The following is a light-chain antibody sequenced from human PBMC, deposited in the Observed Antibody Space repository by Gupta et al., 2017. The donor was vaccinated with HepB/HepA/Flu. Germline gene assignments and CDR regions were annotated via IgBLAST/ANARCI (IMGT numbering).Light chain of an antibody. Sequence: EIALTQSPGTLSLSPGERATLSCRASQSVSSSYLAWYQQKPGQAPRLLIYGASSRATGIPDRFSGSGSGTEFTLTISRLEPEDFGVYYCQHDGSSPSTFGQGTKVEIK. CDR1: QSVSSSY. J-gene: IGKJ2*01. V-gene: IGKV3-20*01. CDR3: QHDGSSPST. CDR2: GAS.